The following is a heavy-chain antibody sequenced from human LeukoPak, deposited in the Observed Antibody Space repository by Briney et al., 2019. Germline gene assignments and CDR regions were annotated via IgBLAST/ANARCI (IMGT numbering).Heavy chain of an antibody. D-gene: IGHD1-26*01. CDR1: GYTFTSYY. J-gene: IGHJ4*02. Sequence: ASVTVSCKASGYTFTSYYMHWVRQAPGQGLEWMGLINPSGGSTSYAQKSQGRVTMTRDTSTSTVYMELSSLRSEDTAVYYCARLFRVPGYSGSYYSTLSDYWGQGTLVTVSS. CDR2: INPSGGST. CDR3: ARLFRVPGYSGSYYSTLSDY. V-gene: IGHV1-46*01.